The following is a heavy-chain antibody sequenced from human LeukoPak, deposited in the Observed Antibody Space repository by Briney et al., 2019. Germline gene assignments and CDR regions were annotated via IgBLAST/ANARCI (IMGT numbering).Heavy chain of an antibody. Sequence: GGSLRLSCAASGFTFSSYAMSWARQAPGKGLEWVSGISGSGGSTYYADSVKGRFTISRDNSKNTLYLQMNSLRAEDTAVYYCAKNVVVKRYIDYWGQGTLVTVSS. V-gene: IGHV3-23*01. D-gene: IGHD2-15*01. CDR2: ISGSGGST. J-gene: IGHJ4*02. CDR3: AKNVVVKRYIDY. CDR1: GFTFSSYA.